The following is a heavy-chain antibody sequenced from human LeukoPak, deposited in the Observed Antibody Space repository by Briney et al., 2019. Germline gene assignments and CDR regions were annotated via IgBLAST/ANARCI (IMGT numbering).Heavy chain of an antibody. D-gene: IGHD6-13*01. CDR1: AHAISSGYY. V-gene: IGHV4-38-2*02. CDR2: IYHSGTT. J-gene: IGHJ3*01. Sequence: SHTHSLTHPLSAHAISSGYYWAWIRQPPGKGLEWIGSIYHSGTTYSNPSLKSRLTMSVKTSKNPFSLKLSSVTAADTAVYYCARGETTAADRREGDAFDVWGQGTIVTVSS. CDR3: ARGETTAADRREGDAFDV.